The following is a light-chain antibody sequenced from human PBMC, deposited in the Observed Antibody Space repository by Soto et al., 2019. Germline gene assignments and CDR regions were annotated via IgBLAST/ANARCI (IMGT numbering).Light chain of an antibody. CDR1: QSITNN. V-gene: IGKV1-39*01. Sequence: DIQMTQSPSSLSASVGDRVTITCRASQSITNNLNWYQQKPGKAPKLLIYAASSLENGVQSSFSGSGSGTDFTLTISRLQPEDFATYYCQQTYTAPYSFGQGTKLEIK. CDR3: QQTYTAPYS. J-gene: IGKJ2*01. CDR2: AAS.